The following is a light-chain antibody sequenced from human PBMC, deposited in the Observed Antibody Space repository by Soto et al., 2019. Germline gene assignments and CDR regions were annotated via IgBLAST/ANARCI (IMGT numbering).Light chain of an antibody. CDR2: GNT. Sequence: QSVLTQLPSVSAAPGQKVTISCSGSSSNIGADFDVYWYQQLPGAAHKLLIYGNTNRPSGVPDRFSGSKSGTSASLAITGLQAEDEADYYCQSYDRSLTGVFGTGTKVTVL. V-gene: IGLV1-40*01. CDR1: SSNIGADFD. J-gene: IGLJ1*01. CDR3: QSYDRSLTGV.